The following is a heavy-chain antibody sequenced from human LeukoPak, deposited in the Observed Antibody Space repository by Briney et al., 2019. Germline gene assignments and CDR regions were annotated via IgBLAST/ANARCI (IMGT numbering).Heavy chain of an antibody. CDR2: INHSGST. J-gene: IGHJ6*02. Sequence: PSETLSLTCAVYGLSFSGYYWSWIRQPPGKGLEWIGEINHSGSTNYNPSLKSRVTISVDTSKNQFSLKLSSVTAADTAVYYCARSPRRLGYCSGGSCYYYYVWDVWGQGTTVTVSS. CDR1: GLSFSGYY. V-gene: IGHV4-34*01. D-gene: IGHD2-15*01. CDR3: ARSPRRLGYCSGGSCYYYYVWDV.